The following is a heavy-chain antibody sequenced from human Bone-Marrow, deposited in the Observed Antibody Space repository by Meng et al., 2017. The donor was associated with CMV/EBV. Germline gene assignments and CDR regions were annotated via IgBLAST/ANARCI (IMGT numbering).Heavy chain of an antibody. CDR1: GGSISSDGHH. J-gene: IGHJ4*02. CDR2: IYYSGST. CDR3: ARYYDSSEYYFNY. Sequence: SETLSLTCTVSGGSISSDGHHWSWIRQHPGKGLELIGYIYYSGSTNYNPSLKSRVTISVDTSKNQFSLKLSSVTAADTAVYYCARYYDSSEYYFNYWGQGTLVTVSS. V-gene: IGHV4-61*08. D-gene: IGHD3-22*01.